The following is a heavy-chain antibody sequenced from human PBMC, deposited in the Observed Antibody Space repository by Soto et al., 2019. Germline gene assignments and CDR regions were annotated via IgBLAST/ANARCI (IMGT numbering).Heavy chain of an antibody. CDR1: GFTFSSYA. CDR3: AKRSRSSTFDY. CDR2: ISGSDDST. Sequence: EVQLLESGGGLVQPGESLRLSCAASGFTFSSYAMSWVRQAPGKGLEWVSVISGSDDSTYYADSVKGRFTISRDNSKDTVYRQMNSLRAEDTAVYYCAKRSRSSTFDYWGQGTLVTVSS. V-gene: IGHV3-23*01. D-gene: IGHD6-6*01. J-gene: IGHJ4*02.